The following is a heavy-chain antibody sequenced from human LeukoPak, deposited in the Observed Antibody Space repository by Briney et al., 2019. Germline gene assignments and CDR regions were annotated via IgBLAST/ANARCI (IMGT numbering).Heavy chain of an antibody. CDR2: ISSSSSYM. J-gene: IGHJ4*02. CDR3: ARDLSVYSSSWYYFDY. CDR1: GFTFSSYS. V-gene: IGHV3-21*01. D-gene: IGHD6-13*01. Sequence: GGSLRLSCAASGFTFSSYSMNWVRQAPGKGLEWVSSISSSSSYMYYADSVKGRFTISRDNAKNSLYLQMNSLRAEDTAVYYCARDLSVYSSSWYYFDYWGQGTLVTVSS.